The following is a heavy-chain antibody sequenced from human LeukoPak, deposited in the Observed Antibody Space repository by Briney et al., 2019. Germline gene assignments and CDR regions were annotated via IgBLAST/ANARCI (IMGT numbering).Heavy chain of an antibody. V-gene: IGHV4-59*01. CDR2: IYYSGST. CDR3: ARGYAVWFGELLGYMDV. CDR1: GGSISSYY. J-gene: IGHJ6*03. D-gene: IGHD3-10*01. Sequence: PSETLSLTCTVSGGSISSYYWSWIRQPPGKGLEWIGYIYYSGSTNYNPSLKSRVTISVDTSKNQFSLKLSSVTAADTAVYYCARGYAVWFGELLGYMDVWGKGTTVTISS.